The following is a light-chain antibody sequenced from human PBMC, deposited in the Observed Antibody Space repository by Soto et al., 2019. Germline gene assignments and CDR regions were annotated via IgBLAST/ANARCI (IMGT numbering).Light chain of an antibody. CDR3: QQYGNSPSWT. CDR2: GAS. CDR1: QSVSSSY. V-gene: IGKV3-20*01. J-gene: IGKJ1*01. Sequence: EIVLTQSPGTLSLSPGERATLSCRASQSVSSSYLAWYQQKPGQAPRLLIYGASSRATAIPDRFSGSGSGTDFTLTISRLEPEDFAVYYCQQYGNSPSWTFGQGTKVALK.